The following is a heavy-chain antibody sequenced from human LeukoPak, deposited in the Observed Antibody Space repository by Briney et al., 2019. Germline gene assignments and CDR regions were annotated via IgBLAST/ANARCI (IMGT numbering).Heavy chain of an antibody. D-gene: IGHD3-3*01. CDR3: ARDSNYDFLSGYNYGMDV. Sequence: PGGSLRLSCAASGFTFSSYGMHWVRQAPGKGLEWVAVIWYDGSNKYYADSVKGRFTISRDNSKNTLYLQMNSLRAEDTAVYYCARDSNYDFLSGYNYGMDVWGQGTTVTVSS. V-gene: IGHV3-33*01. CDR2: IWYDGSNK. J-gene: IGHJ6*02. CDR1: GFTFSSYG.